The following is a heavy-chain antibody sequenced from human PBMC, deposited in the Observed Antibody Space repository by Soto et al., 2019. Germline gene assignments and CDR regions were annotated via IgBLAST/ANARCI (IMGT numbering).Heavy chain of an antibody. CDR2: VYHSGST. CDR3: ARDSGWFDP. CDR1: GGSIRISDYF. D-gene: IGHD7-27*01. Sequence: SETLSLTCTVSGGSIRISDYFWGWIRQPPGKALEWIASVYHSGSTYYNPSLKRRVPMSVDTSNNRFALTLNSVTAADTAVYYCARDSGWFDPWGQGTLVTVSS. J-gene: IGHJ5*02. V-gene: IGHV4-39*01.